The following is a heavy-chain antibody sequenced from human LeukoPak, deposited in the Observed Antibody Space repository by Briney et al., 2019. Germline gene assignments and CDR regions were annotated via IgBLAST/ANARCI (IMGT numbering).Heavy chain of an antibody. J-gene: IGHJ4*02. CDR3: ARDFRSYFDY. Sequence: GPSVKVSYKASGGTFNSYSISWVPQAPGQGLEGMGGIIAIFGTANYAQKFQGRVTITGDESTSTAYMELSSLRSEDTAVYYCARDFRSYFDYWGQGTLVTVSS. V-gene: IGHV1-69*13. CDR2: IIAIFGTA. CDR1: GGTFNSYS.